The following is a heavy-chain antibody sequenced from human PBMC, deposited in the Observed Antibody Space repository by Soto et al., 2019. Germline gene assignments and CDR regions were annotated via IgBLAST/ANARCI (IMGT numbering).Heavy chain of an antibody. D-gene: IGHD5-18*01. Sequence: QLQLQESGSGLVKPSQTLSLTCAVSGGSIICGSYSWIWIRQPPGKGLEWIGYIYRIGTTFYNPSLKNRVTFSIDRSKNEFSLHLNSVTAAGTAMYYCGVLDTYAHLAGSWGRGTLVTVSS. CDR1: GGSIICGSYS. J-gene: IGHJ5*02. CDR2: IYRIGTT. V-gene: IGHV4-30-2*01. CDR3: GVLDTYAHLAGS.